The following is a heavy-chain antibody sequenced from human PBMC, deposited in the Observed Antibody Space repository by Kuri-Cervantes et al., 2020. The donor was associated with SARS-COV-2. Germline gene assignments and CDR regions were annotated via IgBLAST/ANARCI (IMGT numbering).Heavy chain of an antibody. V-gene: IGHV4-39*01. CDR3: ARRSWAYYFDF. J-gene: IGHJ4*01. CDR1: GGSISSNSHY. CDR2: IYFTGST. Sequence: SETLSLTCAVSGGSISSNSHYWGWIRQLPDKGLEWIGTIYFTGSTYYNPSLRSRVTISIDTSKDRFSLKLNSVTATDAAVYYCARRSWAYYFDFWGQGSPVTVSS. D-gene: IGHD7-27*01.